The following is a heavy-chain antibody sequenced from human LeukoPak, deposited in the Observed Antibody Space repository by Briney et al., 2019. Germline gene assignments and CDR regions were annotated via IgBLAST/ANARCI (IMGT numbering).Heavy chain of an antibody. J-gene: IGHJ6*03. D-gene: IGHD3-10*01. Sequence: SETLSLTCTVSGGSISSSSYYWGWIRQPPGKGLEWIGSIYYSGSTYYNPSLKSRVTISVDTSRNQFSLKLSSVTAADTAVYYCARSPTFYGSGSSNYYYYYYMDAWGKGTTVTVSS. V-gene: IGHV4-39*07. CDR3: ARSPTFYGSGSSNYYYYYYMDA. CDR1: GGSISSSSYY. CDR2: IYYSGST.